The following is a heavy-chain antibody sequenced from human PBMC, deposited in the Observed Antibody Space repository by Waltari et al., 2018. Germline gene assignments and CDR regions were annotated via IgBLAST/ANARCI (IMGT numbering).Heavy chain of an antibody. CDR1: GFTFGRTG. CDR3: ARAGEGAAAYTFDI. D-gene: IGHD6-13*01. Sequence: EVQLVESGGGLVQPGGSLRVSCAASGFTFGRTGLHGVRRGPGRGLVWGSRIDTDGSGTGYAASVKGRFSISRDNAKNTLYLQMNSLRAEDTAVYYCARAGEGAAAYTFDIWGQGTMVTVSS. V-gene: IGHV3-74*01. J-gene: IGHJ3*02. CDR2: IDTDGSGT.